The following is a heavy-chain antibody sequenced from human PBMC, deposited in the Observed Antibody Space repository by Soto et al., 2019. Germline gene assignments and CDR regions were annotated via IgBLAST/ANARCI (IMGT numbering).Heavy chain of an antibody. J-gene: IGHJ4*02. Sequence: PVGSLRLSCAASGFTFSSYAMHWVRQAPGKGLEWVAVISYDGSNKYYADSVKGRFTISRDNSKNTLYLQMNSLRAEDTAVYYCARVPSDYYDSSGHFDYWGQGTLVTVSS. CDR1: GFTFSSYA. D-gene: IGHD3-22*01. V-gene: IGHV3-30-3*01. CDR2: ISYDGSNK. CDR3: ARVPSDYYDSSGHFDY.